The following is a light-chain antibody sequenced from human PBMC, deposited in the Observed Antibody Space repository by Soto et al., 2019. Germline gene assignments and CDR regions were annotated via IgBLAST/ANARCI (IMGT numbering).Light chain of an antibody. CDR1: QRISINF. Sequence: EFVLTQSPGTLSLSPGERATLSCRASQRISINFLAWYQQKPGQAPRLLIYGASNRATGIPDRFSGSGSGTDFTLTISSLEPEDFEVYYCQQFGSSPLPFGGGTKVDIK. CDR2: GAS. CDR3: QQFGSSPLP. V-gene: IGKV3-20*01. J-gene: IGKJ4*01.